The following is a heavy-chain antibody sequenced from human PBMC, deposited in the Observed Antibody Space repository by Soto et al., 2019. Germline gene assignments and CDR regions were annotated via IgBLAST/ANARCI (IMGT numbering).Heavy chain of an antibody. J-gene: IGHJ4*02. D-gene: IGHD7-27*01. V-gene: IGHV3-73*01. Sequence: PGGSLRLSCAASGFTFSGSAMHWVRQASGKGLEWVGRIRSKANSYATAYAASVKGRFTISRDDSKNTAYLQMNSLKTEDTAVYYCAKGHLGTPVDYWGQGTLVTVSS. CDR1: GFTFSGSA. CDR3: AKGHLGTPVDY. CDR2: IRSKANSYAT.